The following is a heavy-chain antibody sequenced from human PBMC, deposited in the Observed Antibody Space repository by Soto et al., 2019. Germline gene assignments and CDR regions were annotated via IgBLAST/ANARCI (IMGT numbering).Heavy chain of an antibody. V-gene: IGHV1-18*04. J-gene: IGHJ3*02. CDR2: ISAYNGNT. D-gene: IGHD1-26*01. CDR3: ASSSGSYSLSAFDI. Sequence: ASVKVSCKASGYTFTSYGISWVRQARGQGLEWMGWISAYNGNTNYARKLQGRVTMTTDTSTSTAYMELRSLRSDDTAVYYCASSSGSYSLSAFDIWGQGTMVTVSS. CDR1: GYTFTSYG.